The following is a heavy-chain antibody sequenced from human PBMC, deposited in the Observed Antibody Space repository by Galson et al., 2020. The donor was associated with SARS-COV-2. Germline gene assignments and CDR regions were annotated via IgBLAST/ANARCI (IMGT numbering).Heavy chain of an antibody. CDR1: GYTFTSYG. V-gene: IGHV1-18*01. D-gene: IGHD2-2*01. J-gene: IGHJ6*02. Sequence: ASVKVSCKASGYTFTSYGISWVRQAPGQGLEWMGWISAYNGNTNYAQKLQGRVTMTTDKSTSTAYMELRSLRSDDTAVYDCARVPFNTSIVVVPAAIHYYYGMDVWGQGTTVTVSS. CDR3: ARVPFNTSIVVVPAAIHYYYGMDV. CDR2: ISAYNGNT.